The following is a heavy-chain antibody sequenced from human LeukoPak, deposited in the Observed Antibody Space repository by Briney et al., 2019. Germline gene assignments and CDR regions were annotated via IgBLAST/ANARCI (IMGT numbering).Heavy chain of an antibody. CDR3: ARDGRYCSGGSCYYYYMDV. J-gene: IGHJ6*03. CDR2: INGYKGNT. D-gene: IGHD2-15*01. Sequence: ASVKVSCKASGYTYSTYGISWVRQAPGQGLEWMGWINGYKGNTNYAQKLQGRVTMTTDTSTSTAYMELRSLRSDDTAVYYCARDGRYCSGGSCYYYYMDVWGKGTTVTISS. CDR1: GYTYSTYG. V-gene: IGHV1-18*01.